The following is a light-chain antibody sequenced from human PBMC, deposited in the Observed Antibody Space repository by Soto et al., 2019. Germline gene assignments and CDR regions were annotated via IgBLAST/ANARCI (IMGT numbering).Light chain of an antibody. J-gene: IGKJ5*01. CDR3: QQRNSYPLT. Sequence: DIQLTQSPSFLSASVGDRVTITCRASQGISSYLAWYQQKPGKAPNLLIHTASTLQSGVPSRFSGSGSGTEFTLTISRLQPEDFATYYCQQRNSYPLTFGQGTRLEIK. V-gene: IGKV1-9*01. CDR2: TAS. CDR1: QGISSY.